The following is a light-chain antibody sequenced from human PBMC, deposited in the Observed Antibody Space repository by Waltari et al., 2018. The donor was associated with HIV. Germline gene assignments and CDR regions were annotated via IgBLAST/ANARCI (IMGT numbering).Light chain of an antibody. Sequence: QTVVTQEPSLTVSPGGTVTLTCASSTGAVTSGYYPNWFQQKPGQAPRPLIYSTSNKHSSTPARFSGSLLWGKAALTLSGVQPEDEAEYYCLLYYGGAWVFGGGTKLTVL. CDR1: TGAVTSGYY. CDR2: STS. V-gene: IGLV7-43*01. CDR3: LLYYGGAWV. J-gene: IGLJ3*02.